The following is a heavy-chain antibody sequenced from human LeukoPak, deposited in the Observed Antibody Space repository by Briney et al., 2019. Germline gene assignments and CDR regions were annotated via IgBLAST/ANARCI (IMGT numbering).Heavy chain of an antibody. CDR1: GYTLTGYY. CDR3: ARDRVQALLWFGEPNHNFDY. V-gene: IGHV1-2*02. Sequence: GASVKVSCKASGYTLTGYYMHWVRQAPGQGLEWMGWINPNSGGTNYAQKFQGRVTMTRDTSISTAYMELSRLRSDDTAVYYCARDRVQALLWFGEPNHNFDYWGQGTLVTVSS. CDR2: INPNSGGT. D-gene: IGHD3-10*01. J-gene: IGHJ4*02.